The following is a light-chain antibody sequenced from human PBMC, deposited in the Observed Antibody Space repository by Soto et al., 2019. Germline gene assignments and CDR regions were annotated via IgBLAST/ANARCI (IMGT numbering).Light chain of an antibody. Sequence: DIVMTQSPLSLPVTLGEPASISCRSSQSLLHSNGYNYLDWYLQKPGQSPQLLIYLGSNRAPGVPDSVSGSGSVTEFTLKNSRVEDEDVGDYYCMQLIQTPRTFGQGTKVKIK. CDR3: MQLIQTPRT. CDR2: LGS. CDR1: QSLLHSNGYNY. V-gene: IGKV2-28*01. J-gene: IGKJ1*01.